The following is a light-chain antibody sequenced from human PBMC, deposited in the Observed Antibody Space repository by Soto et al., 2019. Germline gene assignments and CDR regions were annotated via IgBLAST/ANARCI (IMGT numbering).Light chain of an antibody. V-gene: IGKV3-15*01. Sequence: EIVMMQSPATLSVSPGDRATLSCRASQSVSSNLAWYQQKPGQAPRLLIYGASTRATGIPARFSGSGSGTEFTLTIASLQSEDFAVYYCQHYNNWPPWTFGQGTKVEIK. J-gene: IGKJ1*01. CDR3: QHYNNWPPWT. CDR2: GAS. CDR1: QSVSSN.